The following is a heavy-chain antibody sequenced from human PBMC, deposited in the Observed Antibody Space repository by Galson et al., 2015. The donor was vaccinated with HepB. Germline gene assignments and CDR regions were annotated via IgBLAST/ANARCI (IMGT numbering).Heavy chain of an antibody. J-gene: IGHJ4*02. CDR2: ISSSGSTI. CDR1: GFTFSDYY. Sequence: SLRLSCAASGFTFSDYYMSWIRQAPGKGLEWVSFISSSGSTIYYADSVKGRFTISRDNARNSLYLQMNGLRAEDTAVYYCARGVEGYSYGSRFDSWGQGTLVTVSS. CDR3: ARGVEGYSYGSRFDS. V-gene: IGHV3-11*01. D-gene: IGHD5-18*01.